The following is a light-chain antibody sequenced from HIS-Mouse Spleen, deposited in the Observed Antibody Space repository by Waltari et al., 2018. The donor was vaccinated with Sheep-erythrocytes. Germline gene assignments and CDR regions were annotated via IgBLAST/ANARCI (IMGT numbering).Light chain of an antibody. J-gene: IGLJ3*02. Sequence: QSALTQPASVSGSPGQSITISCTGTSRDVGRYHLVRWYQQHPGKAPKPMIYEGSKRPSGVSNRFSGSKSGNTASLTISGLQAEDEADYYCCSYAGSYTLVFGGGTKLTVL. CDR3: CSYAGSYTLV. CDR1: SRDVGRYHL. V-gene: IGLV2-23*01. CDR2: EGS.